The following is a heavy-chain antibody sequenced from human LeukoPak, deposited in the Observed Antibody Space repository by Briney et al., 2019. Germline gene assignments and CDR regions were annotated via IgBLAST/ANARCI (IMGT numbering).Heavy chain of an antibody. CDR3: AKEVDTGHYYYYAMDV. J-gene: IGHJ6*02. CDR1: GFTFSSYG. V-gene: IGHV3-30*18. D-gene: IGHD5-18*01. Sequence: GTSLRLSCAASGFTFSSYGMHWVRQAPGKGLEWVALISYDGSDKYYADSVKGRLTISRDNSENSLYLQMNSLKVEDTAVYHCAKEVDTGHYYYYAMDVWGQGTTVTVSS. CDR2: ISYDGSDK.